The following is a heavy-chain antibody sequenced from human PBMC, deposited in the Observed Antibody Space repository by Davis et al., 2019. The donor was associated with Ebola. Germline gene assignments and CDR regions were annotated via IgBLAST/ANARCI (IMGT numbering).Heavy chain of an antibody. Sequence: SETLSLTCAVYGGSFSGHYWTWIRQPPGKGLEWIGEINHSGSTNYDPSFKSRVTISVDTSKNQFSLKLSSVTAADTAVYYCARAYCSGGSCYPWYFDLWGRGTLVTVSS. CDR1: GGSFSGHY. CDR3: ARAYCSGGSCYPWYFDL. J-gene: IGHJ2*01. V-gene: IGHV4-34*01. D-gene: IGHD2-15*01. CDR2: INHSGST.